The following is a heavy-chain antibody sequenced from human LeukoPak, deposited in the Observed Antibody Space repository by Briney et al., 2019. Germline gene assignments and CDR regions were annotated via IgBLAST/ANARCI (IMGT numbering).Heavy chain of an antibody. Sequence: GGSLRLSCAASGFTFSSYSMNWVRQAPGKGLEWVSSISSSSSYIYYADSVKGRFTISRDNAKNSLYLQMNSLRAEDAAVYYCARTYYDFWSGQTSDAFDIWGQGTMVTVSS. J-gene: IGHJ3*02. V-gene: IGHV3-21*01. CDR2: ISSSSSYI. CDR3: ARTYYDFWSGQTSDAFDI. D-gene: IGHD3-3*01. CDR1: GFTFSSYS.